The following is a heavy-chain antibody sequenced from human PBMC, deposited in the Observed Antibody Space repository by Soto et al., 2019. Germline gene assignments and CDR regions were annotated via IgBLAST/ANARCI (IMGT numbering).Heavy chain of an antibody. Sequence: SETLSLTXAVSGGSISSGGYSWSWIRQPPGKGLEWIGYIYHSGSTYYNPSLKSRVTISVDRSKNQFSLKLSSVTAADTAVYYCALTFGGAWFDPWGQGTLVTVS. D-gene: IGHD3-16*01. CDR3: ALTFGGAWFDP. CDR2: IYHSGST. CDR1: GGSISSGGYS. J-gene: IGHJ5*02. V-gene: IGHV4-30-2*01.